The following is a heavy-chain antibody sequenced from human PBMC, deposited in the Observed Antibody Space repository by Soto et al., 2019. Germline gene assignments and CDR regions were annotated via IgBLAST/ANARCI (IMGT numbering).Heavy chain of an antibody. CDR1: GGSIISGGYY. CDR2: IYYSGST. Sequence: SETLSLTCTVSGGSIISGGYYWSCIRQHPWNGLELIGYIYYSGSTYYNPSLKSRVTISVDTSKNQFSLKLSSVTAADTAVYYCARGWIGYSYGYFDYWGQGTLVTVSS. D-gene: IGHD5-18*01. V-gene: IGHV4-31*03. CDR3: ARGWIGYSYGYFDY. J-gene: IGHJ4*02.